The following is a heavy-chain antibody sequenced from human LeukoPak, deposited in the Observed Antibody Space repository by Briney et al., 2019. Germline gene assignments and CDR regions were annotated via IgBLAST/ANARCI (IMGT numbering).Heavy chain of an antibody. J-gene: IGHJ4*02. V-gene: IGHV3-30*18. CDR3: AKDSGYCSGGSCYTAFDY. CDR2: ISYDGSNK. Sequence: PGGSLRLSCAASGFTFSSYGMHWLRQAPGQGLEWVAVISYDGSNKYYADSVKGRFTISRDNSKNTLYLKMNSLRAEDTAVYYCAKDSGYCSGGSCYTAFDYWGQGTLVTVSS. CDR1: GFTFSSYG. D-gene: IGHD2-15*01.